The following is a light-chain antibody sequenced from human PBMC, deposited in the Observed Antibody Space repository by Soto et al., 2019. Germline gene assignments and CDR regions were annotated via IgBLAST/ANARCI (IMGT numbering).Light chain of an antibody. J-gene: IGKJ4*01. CDR2: GAS. CDR3: QQNNKWPPVT. Sequence: EVVMTQSPATASASPGEGVTLSCRASQTISNELAWYQQKPGQAPRLLIYGASTRATGVPARFSGGGSGTEVTLTISSLQSEDFAFYYCQQNNKWPPVTFGGGTKVEIK. CDR1: QTISNE. V-gene: IGKV3-15*01.